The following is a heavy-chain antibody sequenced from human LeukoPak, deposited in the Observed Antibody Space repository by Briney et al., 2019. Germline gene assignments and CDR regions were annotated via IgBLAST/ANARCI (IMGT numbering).Heavy chain of an antibody. D-gene: IGHD6-19*01. CDR3: ARGTIAVAGTFDY. J-gene: IGHJ4*02. V-gene: IGHV4-39*07. CDR1: GSSISSSSFY. Sequence: SETLSLTCTVSGSSISSSSFYWGWIRQPPGKGLEWIGEINHSGSTNYNPSPKSRVTISVDTSKNQFSLKLSSVTAADTAVYYCARGTIAVAGTFDYWGQGTLVTVSS. CDR2: INHSGST.